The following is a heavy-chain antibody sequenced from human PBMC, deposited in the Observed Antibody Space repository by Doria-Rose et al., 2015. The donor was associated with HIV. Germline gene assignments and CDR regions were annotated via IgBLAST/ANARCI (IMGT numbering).Heavy chain of an antibody. CDR1: GVSLSSPGMG. CDR3: ARIKSSRWYHKYYFDF. Sequence: QVTLKESGPVLVKPTETLTLTCTVSGVSLSSPGMGVSWIRQPPGKALEWLSKLFSDDERFYKTSLKSRLNISRGTSKSQVVLTMTDMDPVDTATYYCARIKSSRWYHKYYFDFWGQGTLVIVSA. D-gene: IGHD6-13*01. V-gene: IGHV2-26*01. J-gene: IGHJ4*02. CDR2: LFSDDER.